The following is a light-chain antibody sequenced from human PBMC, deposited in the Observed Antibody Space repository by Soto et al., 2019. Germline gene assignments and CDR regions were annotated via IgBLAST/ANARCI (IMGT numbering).Light chain of an antibody. CDR2: DVS. V-gene: IGLV2-14*01. CDR3: SSYTSSSTF. J-gene: IGLJ1*01. Sequence: QSVLTQPASVSGSPGQSITISCTGTSSDVGGYNYVSWYQQHPGKAPKLMIYDVSNRPSGVSNRFSGSKSGNTAPLTISGLQAEDEADYYCSSYTSSSTFFGNGTKVTVL. CDR1: SSDVGGYNY.